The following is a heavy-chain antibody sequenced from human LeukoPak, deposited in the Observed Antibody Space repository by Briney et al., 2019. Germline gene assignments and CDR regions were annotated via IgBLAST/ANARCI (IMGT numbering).Heavy chain of an antibody. CDR3: ARGCSGGSCYSGYYYGMDV. CDR2: IIPILGIA. J-gene: IGHJ6*02. CDR1: GYTFTGYY. D-gene: IGHD2-15*01. Sequence: GASVKVSCKASGYTFTGYYMHWVRQAPGQGLEWMGRIIPILGIANYAQKFQGRVTITADKSTSTAYMELSSLRSEDTAVYYCARGCSGGSCYSGYYYGMDVWGQGTTVTVSS. V-gene: IGHV1-69*04.